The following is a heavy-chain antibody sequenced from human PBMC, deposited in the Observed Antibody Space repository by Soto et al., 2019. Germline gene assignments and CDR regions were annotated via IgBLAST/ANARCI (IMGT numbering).Heavy chain of an antibody. CDR1: SGPSKSHN. CDR2: VYDTWST. CDR3: VRQGIGFLHGLVDV. V-gene: IGHV4-59*08. D-gene: IGHD3-10*01. J-gene: IGHJ6*01. Sequence: QVQVQQSGPGLVKPSETLSLTCTVSSGPSKSHNWGWIRQPPGRGLEWIGYVYDTWSTSYNPSLKSRGPVAADTSTNRISLTLRFVTAADTAVYYCVRQGIGFLHGLVDVWGQGTTVIVSS.